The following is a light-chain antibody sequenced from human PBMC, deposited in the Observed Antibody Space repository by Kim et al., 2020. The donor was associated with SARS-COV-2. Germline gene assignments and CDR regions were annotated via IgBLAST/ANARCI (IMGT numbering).Light chain of an antibody. Sequence: GDRVTITCRASQSITSWLAWYQQKPGKAPKLLIYDASSLESGVPSRFSGSGSGTEFTLTISSLQPDDFATYYCQQYNSYAFGQGTKLEL. J-gene: IGKJ2*01. CDR1: QSITSW. CDR3: QQYNSYA. V-gene: IGKV1-5*01. CDR2: DAS.